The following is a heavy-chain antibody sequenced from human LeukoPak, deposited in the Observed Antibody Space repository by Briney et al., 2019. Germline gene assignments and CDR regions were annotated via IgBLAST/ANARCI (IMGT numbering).Heavy chain of an antibody. Sequence: GGSLRLSCAASGFTFSNAWMSWVRQAPGKGLEWVGRIKSKTDGGTTDYAAPVKGRFTISRDDSKNTLYLQTNSLKTEDTAVYYCTTVLPHIVVVTAIHYWGQGTLVTVSS. D-gene: IGHD2-21*02. J-gene: IGHJ4*02. CDR3: TTVLPHIVVVTAIHY. CDR1: GFTFSNAW. CDR2: IKSKTDGGTT. V-gene: IGHV3-15*01.